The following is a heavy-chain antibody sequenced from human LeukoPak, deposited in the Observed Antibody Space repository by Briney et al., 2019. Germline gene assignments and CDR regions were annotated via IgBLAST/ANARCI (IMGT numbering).Heavy chain of an antibody. CDR2: IGSSGGYI. D-gene: IGHD5-12*01. V-gene: IGHV3-21*01. CDR1: GFTFSSFT. Sequence: PEGPLRLSCAASGFTFSSFTMNWVRQAPGKGLEWVSSIGSSGGYIYHADSVTGRFTISRDNAKNSLYLQMNSLRAEDTGVYYCARVINGYDRIDYWGQGTLVTVSS. CDR3: ARVINGYDRIDY. J-gene: IGHJ4*02.